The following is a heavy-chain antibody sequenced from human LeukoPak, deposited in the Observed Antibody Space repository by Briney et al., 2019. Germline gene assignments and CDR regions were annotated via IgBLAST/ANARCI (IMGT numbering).Heavy chain of an antibody. CDR2: IKQDGSEK. J-gene: IGHJ6*02. CDR3: ARDHRGNYYQYYGMDV. V-gene: IGHV3-7*01. Sequence: GGSLRLSCAASGFTFSNHWMTWVHQAPGKGLEWVANIKQDGSEKYYVDSVKGRFTISRDNAKNSLHLQMNSLRAEDTAVYYCARDHRGNYYQYYGMDVWGQGTTVTVSS. CDR1: GFTFSNHW. D-gene: IGHD3-10*01.